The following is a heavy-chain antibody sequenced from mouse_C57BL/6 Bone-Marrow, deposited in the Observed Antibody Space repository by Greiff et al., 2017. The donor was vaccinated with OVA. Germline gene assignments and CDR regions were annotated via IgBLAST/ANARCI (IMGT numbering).Heavy chain of an antibody. D-gene: IGHD1-1*01. Sequence: VKLVESGPGLVAPSQSLSITCTVSGFSLTSYAISWVRQPPGKGLEWLGVIWTGGGTNYNSALKSRLSISKDNSKSQVFLKMNSLQTDDTARYYCARNRIYYYGSSYLPYWYFDVWGTGTTVTVSS. CDR3: ARNRIYYYGSSYLPYWYFDV. CDR1: GFSLTSYA. CDR2: IWTGGGT. J-gene: IGHJ1*03. V-gene: IGHV2-9-1*01.